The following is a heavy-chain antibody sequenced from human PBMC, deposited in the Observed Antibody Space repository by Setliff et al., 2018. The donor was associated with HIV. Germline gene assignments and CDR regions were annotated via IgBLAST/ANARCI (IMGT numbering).Heavy chain of an antibody. CDR3: ARLAFWGGLPAAIPNYYYYMDV. V-gene: IGHV5-51*01. D-gene: IGHD2-2*01. J-gene: IGHJ6*03. CDR2: IYPGDSDT. Sequence: GESLKISCKGSGHSFTSYWIGWVRQMPGNGLEWMGIIYPGDSDTRYSPSFQGQVTISVDKSINTAYLQWSSLKASDTAMYCCARLAFWGGLPAAIPNYYYYMDVWGKGTTVTVSS. CDR1: GHSFTSYW.